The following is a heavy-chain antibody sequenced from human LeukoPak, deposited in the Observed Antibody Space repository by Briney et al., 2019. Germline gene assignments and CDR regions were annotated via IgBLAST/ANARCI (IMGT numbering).Heavy chain of an antibody. Sequence: PGGSLRLSCTAPGFTFCDYAMSWVRQAPGKGLEWVGFIRSKAYGGTTEYAASVKGRFTISRDDSKSIAYLQMNSLKTEDTAVYYCTRAPGTSRLYYFDYWGQGTLVTVSS. CDR1: GFTFCDYA. D-gene: IGHD6-13*01. J-gene: IGHJ4*02. CDR3: TRAPGTSRLYYFDY. CDR2: IRSKAYGGTT. V-gene: IGHV3-49*04.